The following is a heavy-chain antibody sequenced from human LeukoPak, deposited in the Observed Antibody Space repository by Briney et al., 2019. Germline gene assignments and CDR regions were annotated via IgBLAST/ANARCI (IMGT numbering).Heavy chain of an antibody. Sequence: PSETLSLTCTVSGGSISSSNYYWGWIRQPPGKGLEWIGSLYYSRSTYYNPSLKSRVTISVDTSKNQFSLKLSSVTAADTAVYFCARGFRGDNFDYWGQGTLVTVSS. V-gene: IGHV4-39*07. D-gene: IGHD7-27*01. J-gene: IGHJ4*02. CDR3: ARGFRGDNFDY. CDR2: LYYSRST. CDR1: GGSISSSNYY.